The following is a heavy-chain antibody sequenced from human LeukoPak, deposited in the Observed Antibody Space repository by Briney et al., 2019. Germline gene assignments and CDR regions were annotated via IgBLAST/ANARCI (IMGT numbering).Heavy chain of an antibody. CDR3: ARVFTMVRGAGNPGY. D-gene: IGHD3-10*01. CDR2: MNPNSGNT. Sequence: EASVKVSCKASGYTFTSYDINWVRQATGQGLEWMGWMNPNSGNTGYAQKFQGRVTMTRNTSISTAYMELSSLRSEGTAVYYCARVFTMVRGAGNPGYWGQGTLVTVSS. J-gene: IGHJ4*02. V-gene: IGHV1-8*01. CDR1: GYTFTSYD.